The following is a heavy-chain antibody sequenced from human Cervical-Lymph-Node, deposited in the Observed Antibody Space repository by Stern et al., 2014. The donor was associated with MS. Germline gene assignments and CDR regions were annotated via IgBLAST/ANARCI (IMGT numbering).Heavy chain of an antibody. CDR3: ARQGGRYSPKN. D-gene: IGHD1-1*01. J-gene: IGHJ4*02. V-gene: IGHV4-39*01. CDR1: GGSISSSGFY. Sequence: QVQLQESGPGLVKPSETLSLTCTVSGGSISSSGFYWGWIRQPPGKGLEWIATISYSGSTYYISSHKIRVPMSAAPPKTHFSLKLSPVTAADTAVYYCARQGGRYSPKNWGQGTLVTVSS. CDR2: ISYSGST.